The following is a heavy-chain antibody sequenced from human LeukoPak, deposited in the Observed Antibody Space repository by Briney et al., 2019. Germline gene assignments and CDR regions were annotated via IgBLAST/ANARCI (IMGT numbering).Heavy chain of an antibody. J-gene: IGHJ4*02. Sequence: GGSLRLSCAASGFTFSSYSMNWVRQAPGKGLEWVSSISSSSSYIYYADSVKGRFTISRDNARNSLYLQMNSLRAEDTAVYYCARELWSTSPPFDYWGQGTLVIVSS. CDR3: ARELWSTSPPFDY. V-gene: IGHV3-21*01. CDR1: GFTFSSYS. D-gene: IGHD2-2*01. CDR2: ISSSSSYI.